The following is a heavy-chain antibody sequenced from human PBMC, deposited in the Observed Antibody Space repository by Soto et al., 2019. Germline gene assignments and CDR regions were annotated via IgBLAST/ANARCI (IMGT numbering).Heavy chain of an antibody. J-gene: IGHJ4*02. V-gene: IGHV3-15*07. CDR3: TGRGGSDY. CDR2: IKSESDGGTT. Sequence: EVQLVESGGALVKPGGSLGLSCAASGFSFTNTWMNWVRQAPGKGLEWVGRIKSESDGGTTDYAAPVKGRFSISRDDSKDTLYLQMNSLKTEDTAVYYCTGRGGSDYWGQGTLVTVSS. D-gene: IGHD5-12*01. CDR1: GFSFTNTW.